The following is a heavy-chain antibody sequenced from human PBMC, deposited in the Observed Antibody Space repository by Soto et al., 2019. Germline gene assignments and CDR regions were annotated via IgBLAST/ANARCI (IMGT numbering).Heavy chain of an antibody. Sequence: SVKVSCKASGGTFSSYAISWVRQAPGQGLECMGGIIPIFGTANYAQKFQGRVTITADKSTSTAYMELSSLRSEDTAVYYCARGSVRYCSSTSCYIWFDPWGQGTLVTVSS. V-gene: IGHV1-69*06. D-gene: IGHD2-2*02. J-gene: IGHJ5*02. CDR3: ARGSVRYCSSTSCYIWFDP. CDR2: IIPIFGTA. CDR1: GGTFSSYA.